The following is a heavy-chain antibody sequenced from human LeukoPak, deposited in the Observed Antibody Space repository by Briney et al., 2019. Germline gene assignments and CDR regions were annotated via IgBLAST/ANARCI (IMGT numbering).Heavy chain of an antibody. V-gene: IGHV4-59*01. Sequence: SETLSLTCTVSGGSISSYYWSWIRQPPGKGLEWIGYIYYSGSTNYNPSPKSRVTISVDTSKNQFSLKLSSVTAADTAVYYCARASLGYCSGGSCSDWFDPWGQGTLVTVSS. J-gene: IGHJ5*02. CDR3: ARASLGYCSGGSCSDWFDP. CDR2: IYYSGST. D-gene: IGHD2-15*01. CDR1: GGSISSYY.